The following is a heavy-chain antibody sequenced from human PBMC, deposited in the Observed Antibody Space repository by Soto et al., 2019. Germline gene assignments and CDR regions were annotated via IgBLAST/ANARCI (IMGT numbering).Heavy chain of an antibody. J-gene: IGHJ4*02. Sequence: ASVKVSCKVSGYTLTELSMHWVRQAPGKGLEWMGGIIPIFGTANYAQKFQGRVTITADESTSTAYMELSSLRSEDTAVYYCARLYDSSGYRHRRRQDFDYWGQGTLVTVSS. V-gene: IGHV1-69*13. CDR2: IIPIFGTA. D-gene: IGHD3-22*01. CDR1: GYTLTELS. CDR3: ARLYDSSGYRHRRRQDFDY.